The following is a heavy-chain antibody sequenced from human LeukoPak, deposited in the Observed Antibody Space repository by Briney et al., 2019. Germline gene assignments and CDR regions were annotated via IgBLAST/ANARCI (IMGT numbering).Heavy chain of an antibody. CDR2: IIPILGIA. CDR3: ARDLMVYAA. J-gene: IGHJ5*02. CDR1: GGTFSSYT. D-gene: IGHD2-8*01. Sequence: GASVKVSCKASGGTFSSYTISWVRQAPGQGLEWMGRIIPILGIANYAQKFQGRVTITADKSTSTAYMELSSLRPEDTAVYYCARDLMVYAAWGQGTLVSVSS. V-gene: IGHV1-69*04.